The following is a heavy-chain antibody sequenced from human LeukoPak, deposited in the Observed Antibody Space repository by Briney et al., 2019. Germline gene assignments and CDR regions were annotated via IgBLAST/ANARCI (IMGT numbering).Heavy chain of an antibody. CDR3: ARGVGYCSSTSCYSYFDY. J-gene: IGHJ4*02. D-gene: IGHD2-2*01. CDR2: ISAYNGNT. V-gene: IGHV1-18*01. CDR1: GYTFTSYG. Sequence: ASVKVSCKASGYTFTSYGISWVRQAPGQGLEWMGWISAYNGNTNYAQKLQGRVTMTTDTSMSTAYMELRSLRSDDTAVYYCARGVGYCSSTSCYSYFDYWGQGTLVTVSS.